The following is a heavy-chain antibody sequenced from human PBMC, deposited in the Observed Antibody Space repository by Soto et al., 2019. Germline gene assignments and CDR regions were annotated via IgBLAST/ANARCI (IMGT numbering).Heavy chain of an antibody. Sequence: AASVKVSCKVSGVTFSSYAISWVRQAPGQGLEWMGGIIPIFGTANYAQKFQGRVTITADRSTSTAYMELSRLRSEDTAVYYCANTGYCGGDCYHYYYDYGMDVSGKGTTVTDS. CDR3: ANTGYCGGDCYHYYYDYGMDV. CDR2: IIPIFGTA. V-gene: IGHV1-69*06. CDR1: GVTFSSYA. D-gene: IGHD2-21*02. J-gene: IGHJ6*04.